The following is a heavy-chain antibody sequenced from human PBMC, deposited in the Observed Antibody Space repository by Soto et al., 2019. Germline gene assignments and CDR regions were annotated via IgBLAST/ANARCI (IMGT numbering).Heavy chain of an antibody. J-gene: IGHJ4*02. Sequence: GGSLRLSCAASGFTLSSYGMHWVRQAPGKGLVWVSRINSDGSSTSYADSVKGRFTISRDNAKNTLYLQMNSLRAEDTAVYYCADSWRFPTGFDYWGQGTLGTVSS. CDR1: GFTLSSYG. CDR2: INSDGSST. CDR3: ADSWRFPTGFDY. D-gene: IGHD3-3*01. V-gene: IGHV3-74*01.